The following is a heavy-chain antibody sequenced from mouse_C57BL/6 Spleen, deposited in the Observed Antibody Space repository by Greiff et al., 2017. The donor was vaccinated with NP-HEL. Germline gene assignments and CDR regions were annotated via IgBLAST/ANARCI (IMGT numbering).Heavy chain of an antibody. CDR2: IWSGGST. J-gene: IGHJ2*01. V-gene: IGHV2-2*01. CDR3: ARKGGTYFDY. Sequence: VQLQQSGPGLVQPSQSLSITCTVSGFSLTSYGVHWVRQSPGKGLEWLGVIWSGGSTDYNAAFISRLSISKDNSKSQVFFKMNSLRADDTAIYYCARKGGTYFDYWGQGTTLTVSS. D-gene: IGHD3-3*01. CDR1: GFSLTSYG.